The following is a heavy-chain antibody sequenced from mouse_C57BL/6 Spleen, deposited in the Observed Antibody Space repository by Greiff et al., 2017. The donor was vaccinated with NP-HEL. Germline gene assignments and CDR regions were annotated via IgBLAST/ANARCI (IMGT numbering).Heavy chain of an antibody. D-gene: IGHD2-12*01. CDR1: GYTFTSYW. CDR3: ARDGGGIRRDWYVDV. J-gene: IGHJ1*03. V-gene: IGHV1-64*01. Sequence: VQLQQPGAELVKPGASVKLSCKASGYTFTSYWMHWVKQRPGQGLEWIGMIHPNSGSTNYNEKFKSKATLTVDKSSSTAYMQLSSLTSEDSAVYYCARDGGGIRRDWYVDVWGTGTTVTVSS. CDR2: IHPNSGST.